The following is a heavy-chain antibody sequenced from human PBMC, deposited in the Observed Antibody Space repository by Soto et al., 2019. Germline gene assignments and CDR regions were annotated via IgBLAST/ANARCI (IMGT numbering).Heavy chain of an antibody. CDR2: IYYSGST. J-gene: IGHJ5*02. Sequence: TLSLTCTVSGGSISSGGYYWSWIRQHPGKGLEWVGYIYYSGSTYYNPSLKSRVTISVDTPKNQFSLKLSSVTAADTAVYYCATRGVVPAAIGWFDPWGQGTLVTVSS. CDR1: GGSISSGGYY. D-gene: IGHD2-2*01. CDR3: ATRGVVPAAIGWFDP. V-gene: IGHV4-31*03.